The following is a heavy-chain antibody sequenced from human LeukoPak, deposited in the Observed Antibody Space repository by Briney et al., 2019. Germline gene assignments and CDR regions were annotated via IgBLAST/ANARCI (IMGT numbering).Heavy chain of an antibody. Sequence: GGSLRLSCAASGFTVSSNYMSWVRQAPGKGLEWVPVIYSGGSTYYADSVKGRFTISRDNSKNTLYLQMNSLRAEDTAVYYCARTRSSGWYGNWFDPWGQGTLVTVSS. CDR3: ARTRSSGWYGNWFDP. CDR2: IYSGGST. CDR1: GFTVSSNY. D-gene: IGHD6-19*01. J-gene: IGHJ5*02. V-gene: IGHV3-53*01.